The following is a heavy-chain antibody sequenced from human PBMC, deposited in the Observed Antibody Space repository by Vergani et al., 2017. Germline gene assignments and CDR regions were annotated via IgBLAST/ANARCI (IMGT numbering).Heavy chain of an antibody. V-gene: IGHV5-51*03. D-gene: IGHD3-3*01. J-gene: IGHJ5*02. Sequence: EVQLVQSGAEVKKPGESLKISCQASGYSITNYWIAWVRQRPGKGLEWMGINYAADSDVRYSPSFQGQVTMSVDKSLSTAYLQWSNLKASDTATYYCAKTHDFSSLYSSYNWFDPWGQGTQVTVSS. CDR2: NYAADSDV. CDR3: AKTHDFSSLYSSYNWFDP. CDR1: GYSITNYW.